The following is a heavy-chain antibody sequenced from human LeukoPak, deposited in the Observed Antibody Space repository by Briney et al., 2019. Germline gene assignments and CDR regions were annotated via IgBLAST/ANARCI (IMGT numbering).Heavy chain of an antibody. J-gene: IGHJ6*03. CDR1: GGSISSGGYY. Sequence: SETLSLTCTVSGGSISSGGYYWSWIRQHPGKGLEWIGYIYYSGSTYYNPSLKSRVTISVDTSKNQFSLKLSSVTAADTAVYYCASVKQQLVFYYYYYMDVWGKGTTVTVSS. CDR2: IYYSGST. CDR3: ASVKQQLVFYYYYYMDV. V-gene: IGHV4-31*03. D-gene: IGHD6-13*01.